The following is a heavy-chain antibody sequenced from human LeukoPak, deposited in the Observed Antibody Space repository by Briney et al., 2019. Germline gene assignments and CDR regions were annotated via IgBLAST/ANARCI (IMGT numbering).Heavy chain of an antibody. CDR3: ARDRYDSSGYYSY. CDR1: GFTFSDYY. CDR2: ISGSGAYT. V-gene: IGHV3-11*05. Sequence: GGSLRLSCAASGFTFSDYYMNWIRQAPGKGLEWVSYISGSGAYTNYADSVKGRFTISRENAENSLFLQMNSLRAEDTAVYYCARDRYDSSGYYSYWGQGTLVTVSS. D-gene: IGHD3-22*01. J-gene: IGHJ4*02.